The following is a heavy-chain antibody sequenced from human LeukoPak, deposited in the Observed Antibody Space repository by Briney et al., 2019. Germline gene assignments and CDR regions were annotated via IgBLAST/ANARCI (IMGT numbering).Heavy chain of an antibody. D-gene: IGHD4-17*01. J-gene: IGHJ3*01. CDR3: VTNYGDYGGGAFDV. CDR1: GFRFNDYS. CDR2: ISHNGDST. Sequence: GGSLTLSCSASGFRFNDYSMNWIRHAPGKGLEYVSGISHNGDSTRYADSVKGRFTISRDNSKNTLYLQMSSLRPEDTAVYYCVTNYGDYGGGAFDVWGQGTMVIVSS. V-gene: IGHV3-64D*06.